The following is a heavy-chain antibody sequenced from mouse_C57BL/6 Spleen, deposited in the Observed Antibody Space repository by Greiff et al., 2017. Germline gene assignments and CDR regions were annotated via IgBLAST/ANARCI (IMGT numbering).Heavy chain of an antibody. D-gene: IGHD2-3*01. CDR1: GFTFSSYA. CDR2: ISSGGDYI. CDR3: TRDGYLYAMDY. Sequence: EVQLVESGEGLVKPGGSLKLSRAASGFTFSSYAMSWVRQTPEKRLEWVAYISSGGDYIYYADTVKGRFTISRDNARNTLYLQMSSLKSEDTAMYYCTRDGYLYAMDYWGQGTSVTVSS. V-gene: IGHV5-9-1*02. J-gene: IGHJ4*01.